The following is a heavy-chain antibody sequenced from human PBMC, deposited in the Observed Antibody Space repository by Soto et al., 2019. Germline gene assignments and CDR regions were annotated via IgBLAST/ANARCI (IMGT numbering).Heavy chain of an antibody. V-gene: IGHV1-2*04. CDR2: FNPYSDGT. Sequence: SVKVSCKASGYTFTGYYMHWVRQAPGQGLECMAWFNPYSDGTNYAPKFQGWVTMIRGPSLSTAYMELRRMSSDDTDVYYCAREDGLGLDYCGEGTLVTIS. D-gene: IGHD3-16*01. CDR3: AREDGLGLDY. J-gene: IGHJ4*02. CDR1: GYTFTGYY.